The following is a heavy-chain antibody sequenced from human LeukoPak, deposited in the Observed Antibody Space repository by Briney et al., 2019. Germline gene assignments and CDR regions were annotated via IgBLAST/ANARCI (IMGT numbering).Heavy chain of an antibody. J-gene: IGHJ4*02. V-gene: IGHV3-20*04. CDR3: ARAKIRIFGVVIISYYFDY. CDR1: GFTFDGYG. CDR2: INRSGGST. D-gene: IGHD3-3*01. Sequence: PGGSLRLSCAASGFTFDGYGMGWDRQAPGHGLEWFFGINRSGGSTGYAESVKGRFTISTDNAKNSLYLQMSSLRAEDTALYYCARAKIRIFGVVIISYYFDYWGKGTLVTVSS.